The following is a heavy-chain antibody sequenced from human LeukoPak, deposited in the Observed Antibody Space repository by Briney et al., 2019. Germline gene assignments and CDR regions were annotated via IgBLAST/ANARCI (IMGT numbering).Heavy chain of an antibody. CDR3: AKDGTIAAGGTNHFDY. D-gene: IGHD6-13*01. J-gene: IGHJ4*02. CDR1: GFTFSSYA. V-gene: IGHV3-23*01. CDR2: TSGSGGNT. Sequence: GSLRLSCAASGFTFSSYAMSWARQAPGKGLEWVSATSGSGGNTYYADSVKGRFTISRDNSKNTLYLQMNSLRAEDTAVYYCAKDGTIAAGGTNHFDYWGQGTLVIVSS.